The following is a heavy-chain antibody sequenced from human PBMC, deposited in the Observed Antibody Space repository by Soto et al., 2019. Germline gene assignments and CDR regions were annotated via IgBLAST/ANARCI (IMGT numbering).Heavy chain of an antibody. D-gene: IGHD1-1*01. V-gene: IGHV3-23*01. Sequence: GGSLRLSCAASGFTFSSYAMGWVRQAPGKGLEWVSAISASGGSTYYANFVKGRFTISRDNSKNTLYLQMNSLRAEDTAVFYCAKWATTYPHGMAVWGQGTTVTVSS. J-gene: IGHJ6*02. CDR2: ISASGGST. CDR3: AKWATTYPHGMAV. CDR1: GFTFSSYA.